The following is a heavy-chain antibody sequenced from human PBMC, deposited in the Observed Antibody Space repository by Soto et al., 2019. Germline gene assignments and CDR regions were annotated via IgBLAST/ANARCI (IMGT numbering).Heavy chain of an antibody. CDR2: INPSSGAT. Sequence: QVQLVQSGAEVKKPGSSVKLSCKASGYNFIANYINWVRQAPGQGPEWMGMINPSSGATNYAQKFQGRVTVTRDTSTSTAYLELSSLRSEDAAVYYCAKYCGGDCRHFDAWGQGTLVTVSS. V-gene: IGHV1-46*01. J-gene: IGHJ4*02. CDR3: AKYCGGDCRHFDA. D-gene: IGHD2-21*02. CDR1: GYNFIANY.